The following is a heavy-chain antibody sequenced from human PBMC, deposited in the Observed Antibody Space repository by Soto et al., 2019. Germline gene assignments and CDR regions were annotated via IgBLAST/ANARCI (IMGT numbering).Heavy chain of an antibody. D-gene: IGHD3-9*01. CDR1: GGSISSYY. CDR2: IYYSGST. Sequence: QVQLQESGPGLVKPSETLSLTCTVSGGSISSYYWSWIRQPPGKGLEWIGYIYYSGSTNYNPSLKSRVTTSVDTSKNQSSLKLSSVTAADTVVYYCARVRRPSRILTGYYSEDAFDIWGQGTMVTVSS. CDR3: ARVRRPSRILTGYYSEDAFDI. V-gene: IGHV4-59*01. J-gene: IGHJ3*02.